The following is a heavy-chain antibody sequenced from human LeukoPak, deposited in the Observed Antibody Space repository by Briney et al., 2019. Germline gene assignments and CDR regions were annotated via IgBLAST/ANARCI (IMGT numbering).Heavy chain of an antibody. J-gene: IGHJ4*02. CDR1: GYTFPSYF. D-gene: IGHD6-6*01. V-gene: IGHV1-46*01. Sequence: ASVKVSCKASGYTFPSYFMHWVRQAPGQGLEWMGIINPTGGSTTYAQEFQGRVTMTRDTSTSTVYMELSSLRSDNTAVYYCARTAARRFDYWGQGTLVTVSS. CDR2: INPTGGST. CDR3: ARTAARRFDY.